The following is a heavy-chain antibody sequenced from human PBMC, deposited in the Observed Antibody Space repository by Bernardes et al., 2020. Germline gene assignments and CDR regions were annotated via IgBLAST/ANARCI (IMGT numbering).Heavy chain of an antibody. CDR3: ATMGGRDDDFWSGYRNVDY. CDR2: FDPEDGET. CDR1: GYTLTELS. D-gene: IGHD3-3*01. V-gene: IGHV1-24*01. Sequence: ASAKVACKVSGYTLTELSMHWVRQTPGKGLEWMGGFDPEDGETIYAQKFQGRVTMTEDTSTDTAYMELSSLRSEDTAVYYCATMGGRDDDFWSGYRNVDYWGQGTLVTVSS. J-gene: IGHJ4*02.